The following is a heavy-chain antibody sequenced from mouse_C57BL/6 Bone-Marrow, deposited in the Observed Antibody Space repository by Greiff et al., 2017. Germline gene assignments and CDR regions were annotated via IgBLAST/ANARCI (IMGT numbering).Heavy chain of an antibody. Sequence: EVHLVESGGGLVQPGGSLKLSCAASGFTFSDYYMYWVRQTPEKRLEWVAYISNGGGSTYYPDTVKGRFTISRDNAKNTLYLQMSRLKSEDTAMYYCARHVLLDYWGQGTTLTVSS. D-gene: IGHD1-1*01. CDR2: ISNGGGST. J-gene: IGHJ2*01. V-gene: IGHV5-12*01. CDR3: ARHVLLDY. CDR1: GFTFSDYY.